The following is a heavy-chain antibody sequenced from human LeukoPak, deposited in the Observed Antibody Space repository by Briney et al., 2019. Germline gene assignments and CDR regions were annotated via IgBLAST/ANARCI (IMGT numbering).Heavy chain of an antibody. CDR1: GGSFSGYY. CDR2: IYYSGST. Sequence: SETLSLTCAVYGGSFSGYYWSWIRQPPGKGLEWIGSIYYSGSTYYNPSLKSRVTISVDTSKNQFPLKLSSVTAADTAVYYCARLLNDYGGNPVPFDYWGQGTLVTVSS. CDR3: ARLLNDYGGNPVPFDY. D-gene: IGHD4-23*01. V-gene: IGHV4-34*01. J-gene: IGHJ4*02.